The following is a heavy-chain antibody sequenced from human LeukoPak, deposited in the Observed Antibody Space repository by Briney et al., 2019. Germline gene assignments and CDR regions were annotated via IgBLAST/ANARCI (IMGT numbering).Heavy chain of an antibody. D-gene: IGHD6-19*01. CDR3: ARARGAVAIEY. CDR1: GGSISSYY. CDR2: INHSGST. V-gene: IGHV4-34*01. Sequence: SETLSLTCTVSGGSISSYYWSWIRQPPGKGLEWIGEINHSGSTNCNPSLKSRVTVSVDTSKNQFSLKLTSVTAADTAVYYCARARGAVAIEYWGQGTLVTVSS. J-gene: IGHJ4*02.